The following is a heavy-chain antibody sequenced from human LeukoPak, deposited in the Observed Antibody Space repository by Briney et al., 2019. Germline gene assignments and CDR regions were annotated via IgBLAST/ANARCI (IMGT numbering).Heavy chain of an antibody. Sequence: SGGSLRLSCAASGFTFSSYGMHWVRQAPGKGLEWVAVISYDGTKKYYADSVKGRLTISRDNSKNTLYLQMNSLRPEDTAVYYCAKDGRSYSSGWPPFEYWGQGILVTVSS. CDR2: ISYDGTKK. D-gene: IGHD6-19*01. J-gene: IGHJ4*02. CDR3: AKDGRSYSSGWPPFEY. CDR1: GFTFSSYG. V-gene: IGHV3-30*18.